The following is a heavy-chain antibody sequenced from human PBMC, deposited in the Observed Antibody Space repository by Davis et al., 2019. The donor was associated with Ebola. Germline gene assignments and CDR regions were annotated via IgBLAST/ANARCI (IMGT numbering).Heavy chain of an antibody. J-gene: IGHJ4*02. D-gene: IGHD6-6*01. CDR1: GFTFSSYW. Sequence: GESLKISCAASGFTFSSYWMSWVRQAPGKGLEWAANIKQDGSEKYYVDSVKGRFTISRDNAKNSLYLQMNSLRAEDTAVYYCASGLVGNWGQGTLVTVSS. CDR3: ASGLVGN. CDR2: IKQDGSEK. V-gene: IGHV3-7*03.